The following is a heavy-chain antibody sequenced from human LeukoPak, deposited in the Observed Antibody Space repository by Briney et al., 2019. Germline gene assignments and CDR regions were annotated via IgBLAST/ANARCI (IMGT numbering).Heavy chain of an antibody. J-gene: IGHJ6*03. CDR2: IYTSGST. CDR3: ATQSATYYYYYMDV. V-gene: IGHV4-61*02. Sequence: SETLSLTCTVSGGSISSSSYYWGWIRPPAGKGLEWIGRIYTSGSTNYNPSLKSRVTISVDTSKNQFSLKLSSVTAADTAVYYCATQSATYYYYYMDVWGKGTTVTVSS. D-gene: IGHD2-15*01. CDR1: GGSISSSSYY.